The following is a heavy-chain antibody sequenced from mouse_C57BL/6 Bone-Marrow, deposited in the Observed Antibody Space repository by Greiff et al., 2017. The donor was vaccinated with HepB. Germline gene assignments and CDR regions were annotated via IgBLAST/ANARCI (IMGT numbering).Heavy chain of an antibody. CDR2: IYPGDGDT. J-gene: IGHJ2*01. CDR3: ARSPSSIYYYGSSYFDY. D-gene: IGHD1-1*01. CDR1: GYAFSSSW. Sequence: VQLQQSGPELVKPGASVKISCKASGYAFSSSWMNWVKQRPGKGLEWIGRIYPGDGDTNYNGKFKGKATLTADKSSSTAYMQLSSLTSEDSAVYFCARSPSSIYYYGSSYFDYWGQGTTLTVSS. V-gene: IGHV1-82*01.